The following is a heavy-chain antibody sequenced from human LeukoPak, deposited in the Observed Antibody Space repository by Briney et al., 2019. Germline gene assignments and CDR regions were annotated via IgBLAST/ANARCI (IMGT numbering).Heavy chain of an antibody. V-gene: IGHV1-18*01. CDR2: ISGYNSKT. J-gene: IGHJ4*02. Sequence: ASVKVSCKASGYTFSSYGISWVRQAPGQGLEWMGWISGYNSKTKYAQKFQGRVIMTTDTSTSTAYMELRSLRSDDTAAYYCARSAVTGTSPFDFWGRGTLVTVSS. CDR3: ARSAVTGTSPFDF. CDR1: GYTFSSYG. D-gene: IGHD6-19*01.